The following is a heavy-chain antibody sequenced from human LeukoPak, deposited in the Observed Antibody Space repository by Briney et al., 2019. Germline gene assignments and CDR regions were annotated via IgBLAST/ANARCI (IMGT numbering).Heavy chain of an antibody. CDR2: FDPEDGET. J-gene: IGHJ4*02. V-gene: IGHV1-24*01. D-gene: IGHD5-12*01. CDR1: GYTLTELS. CDR3: ATVATTPYYFDY. Sequence: ASVKVSCKVSGYTLTELSMHWVRQAPGKGLEWMGGFDPEDGETIYAQKFQGRVTMTEDTSTDAAYMELSSLRSEDTAVYYCATVATTPYYFDYWGQGTLVTVSP.